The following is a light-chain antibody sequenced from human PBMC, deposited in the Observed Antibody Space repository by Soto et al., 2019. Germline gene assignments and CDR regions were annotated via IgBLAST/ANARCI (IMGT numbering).Light chain of an antibody. CDR1: QSVSNNY. J-gene: IGKJ4*01. Sequence: EIVLTQSPGTLSLSPGERATLSCRARQSVSNNYLTWYQQKPGQAPRLLIYGPSSRATGIPDRFSGSGSGTDFTLTINRLEPEDVVVYYYQQYGSLPLSFGGGTKVEIK. CDR3: QQYGSLPLS. V-gene: IGKV3-20*01. CDR2: GPS.